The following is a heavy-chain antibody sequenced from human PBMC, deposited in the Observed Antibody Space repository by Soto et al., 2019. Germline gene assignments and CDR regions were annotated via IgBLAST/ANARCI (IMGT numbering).Heavy chain of an antibody. Sequence: PGGSLRLPCAASGFTFSSYGMHWVRQAPGKGLEWVAVISYDGSNKYYADSVKGRFTISRDNSKNTLYLQMNSLRAEDTAVYYCAKGALIRYYFDYWGQGTLVTVSS. V-gene: IGHV3-30*18. CDR2: ISYDGSNK. CDR1: GFTFSSYG. D-gene: IGHD3-10*01. CDR3: AKGALIRYYFDY. J-gene: IGHJ4*02.